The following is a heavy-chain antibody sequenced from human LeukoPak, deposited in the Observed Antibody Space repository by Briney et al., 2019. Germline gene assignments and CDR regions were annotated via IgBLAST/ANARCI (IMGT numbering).Heavy chain of an antibody. CDR1: NYTFTSYG. Sequence: ASVKVSCKASNYTFTSYGISWVRQAPGQGLEWMAWINAYNGDTNYAQKLQGRVTLTTDTSTSTAYMELRSLRSDDTAVYYCARTQTSDLSGSAQYYFDYWGQGTLVTVSS. CDR2: INAYNGDT. V-gene: IGHV1-18*01. D-gene: IGHD3-9*01. J-gene: IGHJ4*02. CDR3: ARTQTSDLSGSAQYYFDY.